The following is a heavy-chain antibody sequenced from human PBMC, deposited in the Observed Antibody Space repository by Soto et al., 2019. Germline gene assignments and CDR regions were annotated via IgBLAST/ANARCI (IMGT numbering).Heavy chain of an antibody. V-gene: IGHV4-59*08. D-gene: IGHD7-27*01. Sequence: SETLSLTCTVSGGSISSYYWSWIRQPPGKGLEWIGYIYYSASTNYSPSLKSRVTISVDTSKNQFSLKLSSVTAADTAVYYCARRWGRTFDYWGQGTLVTVSS. J-gene: IGHJ4*02. CDR3: ARRWGRTFDY. CDR1: GGSISSYY. CDR2: IYYSAST.